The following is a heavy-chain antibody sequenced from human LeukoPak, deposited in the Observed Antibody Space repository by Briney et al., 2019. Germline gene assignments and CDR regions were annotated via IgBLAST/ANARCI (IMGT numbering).Heavy chain of an antibody. CDR1: GFTFSSYA. D-gene: IGHD5-18*01. J-gene: IGHJ3*02. CDR2: ISGSGGST. CDR3: AKGYSYGYDAFDI. V-gene: IGHV3-23*01. Sequence: PGGSLRLSCAASGFTFSSYAMSWVRQAPGKGLEWVSAISGSGGSTYYADSVKGRFTIARDNSKNTLYLQMNSLRAEDTAVYYCAKGYSYGYDAFDIWGQGTMVTVSS.